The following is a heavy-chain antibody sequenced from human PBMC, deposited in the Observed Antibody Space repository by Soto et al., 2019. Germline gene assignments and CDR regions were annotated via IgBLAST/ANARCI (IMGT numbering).Heavy chain of an antibody. J-gene: IGHJ1*01. CDR3: VKDESINWYSGHFRH. CDR1: GFTFDDYA. V-gene: IGHV3-9*01. Sequence: EVQLVESGGGLVQPGRSLRLSCAASGFTFDDYAMHWVRQVPGKGLEWVSGIKWNSGSIGYADSVKGRFAISRDNAKNSLHLQMNALRAEDTAFYYCVKDESINWYSGHFRHWGQGTLVPVSS. CDR2: IKWNSGSI. D-gene: IGHD6-13*01.